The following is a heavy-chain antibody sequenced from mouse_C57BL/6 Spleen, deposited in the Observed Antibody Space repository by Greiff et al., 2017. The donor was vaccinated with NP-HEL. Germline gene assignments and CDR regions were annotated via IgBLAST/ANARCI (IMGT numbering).Heavy chain of an antibody. CDR2: IDPNSGGT. Sequence: PGRGLEWIGRIDPNSGGTKYNEKFKSKATLTVDKPSSTAYMQPSSLTSEDSAVYYCARWVGRDWYFDVWGTGTTVTVSS. D-gene: IGHD4-1*01. CDR3: ARWVGRDWYFDV. J-gene: IGHJ1*03. V-gene: IGHV1-72*01.